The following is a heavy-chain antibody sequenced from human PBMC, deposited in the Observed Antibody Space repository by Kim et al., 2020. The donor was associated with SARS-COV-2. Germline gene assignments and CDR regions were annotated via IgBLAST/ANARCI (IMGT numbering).Heavy chain of an antibody. Sequence: SETLSLTCTVSGGSISSSSYYWGWIRQPPGKGLEWIGSIYYSGSTYYNPSLKSRVTISVDTSKNQSSLKLSSVTAADTAVYYCARHRGDYDILTGYFQVYFDYWGQGTLVTVSS. V-gene: IGHV4-39*01. CDR2: IYYSGST. D-gene: IGHD3-9*01. CDR3: ARHRGDYDILTGYFQVYFDY. CDR1: GGSISSSSYY. J-gene: IGHJ4*02.